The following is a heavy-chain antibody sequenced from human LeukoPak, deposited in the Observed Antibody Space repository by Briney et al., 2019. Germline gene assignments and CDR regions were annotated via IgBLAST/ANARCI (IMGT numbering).Heavy chain of an antibody. CDR2: LYDGGST. D-gene: IGHD6-19*01. CDR1: GGSISSSNYY. V-gene: IGHV4-39*07. CDR3: ARDRDSSGWYVGSRHWFDP. Sequence: PSETLSLTCTVSGGSISSSNYYWDWIRQPSGKGLEWIGNLYDGGSTYYNPSLKSRVTISVDTSKNQFSLKLSSVTAADTAVYYCARDRDSSGWYVGSRHWFDPWGQGTLVTVSS. J-gene: IGHJ5*02.